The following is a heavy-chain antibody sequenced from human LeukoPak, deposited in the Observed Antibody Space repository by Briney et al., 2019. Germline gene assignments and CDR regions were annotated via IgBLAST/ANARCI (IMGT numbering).Heavy chain of an antibody. Sequence: SETLSLTCTVSGGSISSYYWSWIRQPAGKGLEWIGRIYISGSGSTNYNPSLKSRVTMSVDTSKNQFSLKLSSVTAADTAVYYCARHGSITMVRGKRRYYYMDVWGKGTTVTISS. D-gene: IGHD3-10*01. CDR2: IYISGSGST. CDR1: GGSISSYY. J-gene: IGHJ6*03. V-gene: IGHV4-4*07. CDR3: ARHGSITMVRGKRRYYYMDV.